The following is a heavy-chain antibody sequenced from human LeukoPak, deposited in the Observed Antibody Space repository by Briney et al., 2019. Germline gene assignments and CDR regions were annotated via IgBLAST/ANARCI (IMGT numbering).Heavy chain of an antibody. Sequence: GGSLRLSCAASGFTFSYYWMSWVRQAPGKGLVWVSHINGDGSWTTYADSVKGRFTISKDNAKNTVYLQMNNLRAEDTAVYYCVSFYETYWGRGTLVTVSS. CDR1: GFTFSYYW. CDR3: VSFYETY. V-gene: IGHV3-74*01. D-gene: IGHD2-2*01. J-gene: IGHJ4*02. CDR2: INGDGSWT.